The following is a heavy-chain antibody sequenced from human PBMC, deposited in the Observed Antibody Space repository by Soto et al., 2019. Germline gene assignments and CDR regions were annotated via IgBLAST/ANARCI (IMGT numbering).Heavy chain of an antibody. CDR1: GYSISSSNW. Sequence: SETLSLTCAVSGYSISSSNWWGWIRQPPGKGLEWIGYIYYSGSTYYNPSLKSRVTISVDTSKNQFSLKLSSVTAADTAVYYCARERPDGARLDPWGQGTLVTVS. CDR3: ARERPDGARLDP. D-gene: IGHD6-6*01. CDR2: IYYSGST. V-gene: IGHV4-28*03. J-gene: IGHJ5*02.